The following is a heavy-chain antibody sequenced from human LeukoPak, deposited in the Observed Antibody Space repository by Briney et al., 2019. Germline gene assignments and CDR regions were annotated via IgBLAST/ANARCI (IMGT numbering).Heavy chain of an antibody. CDR3: TTDRRPIEYSSSSYYYGMDV. D-gene: IGHD6-6*01. CDR2: IKSKTDGGAT. CDR1: GFTFSNAW. J-gene: IGHJ6*02. Sequence: GGSLRLSCAVSGFTFSNAWMNWARQAPGKGLEWVGRIKSKTDGGATDYAAPVKGRFSISRDDSKNTLYLQMNSPKTEDTAVYYCTTDRRPIEYSSSSYYYGMDVWGQGTTVIVSS. V-gene: IGHV3-15*07.